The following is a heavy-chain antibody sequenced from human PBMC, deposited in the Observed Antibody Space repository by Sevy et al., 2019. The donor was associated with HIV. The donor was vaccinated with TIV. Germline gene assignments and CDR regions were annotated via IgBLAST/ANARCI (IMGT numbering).Heavy chain of an antibody. Sequence: ASVKVSCKASGYTFTSYYMHWVRQAPGQGLEWMGIINPSGCSTSYAQKFQGRVTMTRDTSTSTVYMELSSLRSEDTAVDYGARGTLWIEVVVAATLDYWGQGTLVTVSS. V-gene: IGHV1-46*01. CDR1: GYTFTSYY. D-gene: IGHD2-15*01. J-gene: IGHJ4*02. CDR3: ARGTLWIEVVVAATLDY. CDR2: INPSGCST.